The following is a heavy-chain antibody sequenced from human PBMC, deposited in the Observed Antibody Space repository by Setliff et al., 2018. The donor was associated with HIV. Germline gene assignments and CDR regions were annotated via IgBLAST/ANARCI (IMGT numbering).Heavy chain of an antibody. J-gene: IGHJ4*02. D-gene: IGHD1-1*01. CDR3: SNWNTTVDADS. CDR2: IYHSGST. V-gene: IGHV4-39*07. Sequence: PSETLSLTCNVSGFSFRNSFYNWGWIRQPPGKGLEWIGSIYHSGSTYYNPSLKSRVTISVDTSKNQFSLKLSSVTAADTAVYYCSNWNTTVDADSWGQGTLVTVSS. CDR1: GFSFRNSFYN.